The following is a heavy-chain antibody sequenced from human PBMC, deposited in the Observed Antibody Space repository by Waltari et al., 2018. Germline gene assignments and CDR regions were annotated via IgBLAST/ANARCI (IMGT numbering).Heavy chain of an antibody. J-gene: IGHJ4*02. CDR3: ARDVSVGPTSGDDY. CDR2: IYYSVRT. CDR1: GGSISSSSYY. V-gene: IGHV4-39*07. D-gene: IGHD1-26*01. Sequence: QLQLQESGPGLVKPSETLSLTCTVSGGSISSSSYYWGWIRQPPGKGLEWIGSIYYSVRTYYYPSLKCRVTISCDTSKYQVSRTLSSVAAADTAVYYCARDVSVGPTSGDDYWGQGTLVPVSS.